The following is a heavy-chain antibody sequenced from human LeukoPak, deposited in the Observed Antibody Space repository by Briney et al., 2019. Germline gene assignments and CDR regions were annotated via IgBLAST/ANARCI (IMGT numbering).Heavy chain of an antibody. CDR3: ARARITMVRGVIGSWFDP. J-gene: IGHJ5*02. V-gene: IGHV4-34*01. CDR1: GGSFSGYY. D-gene: IGHD3-10*01. CDR2: INHSGST. Sequence: PSETLSLTCAVYGGSFSGYYWSWIRQPPGKGLEWIGEINHSGSTNYNPSLKSRVTISVDTSKNQFSLKLSSVTAADTAVYYCARARITMVRGVIGSWFDPWGQGTLVTVSS.